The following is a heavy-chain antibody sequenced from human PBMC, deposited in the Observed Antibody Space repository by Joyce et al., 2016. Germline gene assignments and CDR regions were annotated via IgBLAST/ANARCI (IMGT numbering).Heavy chain of an antibody. CDR1: GGSISSTSYY. Sequence: QLQLQESGPGLVKPSETLSLTCTVSGGSISSTSYYWGWIRQPPGEGLEWIGSIYYSRSADYNPYLRSRVTILGDTSKNQFSLKVSSVTAADTAVYYCARGMGSVVTPSAVDYWGRGTLVTVSS. D-gene: IGHD4-23*01. J-gene: IGHJ4*02. CDR2: IYYSRSA. V-gene: IGHV4-39*07. CDR3: ARGMGSVVTPSAVDY.